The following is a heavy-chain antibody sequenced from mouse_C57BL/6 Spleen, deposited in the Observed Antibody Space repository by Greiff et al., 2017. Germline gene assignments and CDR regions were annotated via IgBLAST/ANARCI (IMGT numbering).Heavy chain of an antibody. CDR3: ARDYGSSYGGYFDV. D-gene: IGHD1-1*01. V-gene: IGHV1-59*01. Sequence: VQLQQPGAELVRPGTSVKLSCKASGYTFTSYWMHWVKQRPGQGLEWIGVIDPSDSYTNYNQKFKGKATLTVDTSSSTAYMQLSSLTSEDSAVXYCARDYGSSYGGYFDVWGTGTTVTVSS. CDR1: GYTFTSYW. CDR2: IDPSDSYT. J-gene: IGHJ1*03.